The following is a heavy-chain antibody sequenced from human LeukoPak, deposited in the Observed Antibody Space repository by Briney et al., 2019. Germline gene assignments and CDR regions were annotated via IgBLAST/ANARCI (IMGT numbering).Heavy chain of an antibody. CDR2: MNPNSGNT. Sequence: ASVKVSCKASGYTFTSYDINWVRQATGQGLEWMGWMNPNSGNTGYAQKFQGRVTMTRNTSISTAYMELSSLRSEDTAVYYCAINRDSSGLGYFDYWGQGTLVTVSS. J-gene: IGHJ4*02. V-gene: IGHV1-8*01. CDR3: AINRDSSGLGYFDY. D-gene: IGHD3-22*01. CDR1: GYTFTSYD.